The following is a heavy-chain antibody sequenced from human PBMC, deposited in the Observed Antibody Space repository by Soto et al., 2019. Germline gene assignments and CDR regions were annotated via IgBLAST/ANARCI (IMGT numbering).Heavy chain of an antibody. CDR3: ARDRPTDH. CDR2: ITGDTHEA. J-gene: IGHJ5*02. CDR1: GYTFDRYA. Sequence: QVQLVQSGAEVKKPGASVTVSCKASGYTFDRYAMSWLRQAPGQGLEWMGWITGDTHEATYAQKFQCRVSLTRDRSTTTAYMELRSLRYDDTAVYYCARDRPTDHWGQGTLVTVSS. V-gene: IGHV1-18*01.